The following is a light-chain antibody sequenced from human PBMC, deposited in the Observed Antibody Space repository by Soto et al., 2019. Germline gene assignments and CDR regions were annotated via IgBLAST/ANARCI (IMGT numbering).Light chain of an antibody. V-gene: IGKV2-30*01. CDR1: QILVYSDGNTY. CDR2: KVS. CDR3: QQYDNWPRT. J-gene: IGKJ1*01. Sequence: DVVMTQSPLSLPVTLGQPASISCRSSQILVYSDGNTYLNWFQQRPGQSPRRLIFKVSNRDSGVPDRFCGSGSGTDFTLKISRVEAEDFAVYYCQQYDNWPRTFGQGTKVDI.